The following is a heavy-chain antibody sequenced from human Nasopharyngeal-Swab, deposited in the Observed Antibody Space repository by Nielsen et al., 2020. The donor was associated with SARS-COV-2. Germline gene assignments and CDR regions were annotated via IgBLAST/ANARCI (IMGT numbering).Heavy chain of an antibody. V-gene: IGHV3-33*01. D-gene: IGHD3-22*01. CDR2: IWYDGSNK. J-gene: IGHJ4*02. CDR3: ARDLGYDSSGDDY. CDR1: GFTFSSYG. Sequence: GESLKISCAASGFTFSSYGMHWVRPAPGKGLERVAVIWYDGSNKYYADSVKGRFTISSDNSKNTLYLQMNSLRAEDTAVYYCARDLGYDSSGDDYWGQGTLVTVSS.